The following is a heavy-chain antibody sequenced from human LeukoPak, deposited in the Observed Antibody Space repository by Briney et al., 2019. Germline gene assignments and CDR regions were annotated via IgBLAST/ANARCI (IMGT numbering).Heavy chain of an antibody. V-gene: IGHV4-59*01. CDR2: IYYSGST. CDR1: GGSISSYY. D-gene: IGHD3-22*01. J-gene: IGHJ4*02. Sequence: SETLSLTCTVSGGSISSYYWSWIRQPPGKGLEWIGYIYYSGSTNYNPSLKSRVTISVDTSKNRFSLKLSSVTAADTAVYYCAREASSGYYVDYWGQGTLVTVSS. CDR3: AREASSGYYVDY.